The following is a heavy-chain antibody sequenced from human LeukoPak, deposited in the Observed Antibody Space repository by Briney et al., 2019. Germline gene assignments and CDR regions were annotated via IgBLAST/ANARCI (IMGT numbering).Heavy chain of an antibody. CDR1: GASISSSNW. J-gene: IGHJ4*02. CDR3: ARAGVAAVGTFDY. V-gene: IGHV4-4*02. CDR2: IQHSGST. D-gene: IGHD6-13*01. Sequence: SETLSLTCGVSGASISSSNWWAWVRQAPGKGLEWIGEIQHSGSTNYSPSLMSRVTLSVNKSKNQFSLKLSPVTPADAAVYYCARAGVAAVGTFDYWGQGTLVIVSS.